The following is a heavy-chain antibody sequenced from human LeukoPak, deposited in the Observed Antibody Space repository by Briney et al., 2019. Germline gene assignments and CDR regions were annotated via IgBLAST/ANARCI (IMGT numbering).Heavy chain of an antibody. CDR3: ARSLYSSGWYVHYYFDY. Sequence: SQTLSLTCAVSGGSISSGGYSWSWIRQPPGKGLEWIGYIYHSGSTYYNPSLKSRVTISVDRSKNQFPLKLSSVTAADTAVYYCARSLYSSGWYVHYYFDYWGQGTLVTVSS. CDR2: IYHSGST. D-gene: IGHD6-19*01. CDR1: GGSISSGGYS. V-gene: IGHV4-30-2*01. J-gene: IGHJ4*02.